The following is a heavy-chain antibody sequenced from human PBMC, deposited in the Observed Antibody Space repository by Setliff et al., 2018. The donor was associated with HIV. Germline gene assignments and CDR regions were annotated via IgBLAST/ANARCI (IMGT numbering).Heavy chain of an antibody. CDR2: IKSKTDGGTT. CDR3: AKRAENGYDYYLDS. V-gene: IGHV3-15*01. Sequence: ETLSLTCTVYGGSFSGYYWSWVRQAPGKGLEWVGRIKSKTDGGTTDYAAPVKGRFTISRDNAKNMLFLEMSSLRGADTAVYYCAKRAENGYDYYLDSWGQGTLVTVSS. CDR1: GGSFSGYY. J-gene: IGHJ4*02. D-gene: IGHD5-12*01.